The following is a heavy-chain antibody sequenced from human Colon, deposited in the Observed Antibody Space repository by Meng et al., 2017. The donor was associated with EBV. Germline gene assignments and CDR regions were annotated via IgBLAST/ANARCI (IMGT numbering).Heavy chain of an antibody. CDR2: IHHSGSA. CDR1: GGSMSSGNYY. J-gene: IGHJ4*02. V-gene: IGHV4-30-4*01. D-gene: IGHD2-21*01. CDR3: ASFDHIPRRNYFDY. Sequence: QVPLQASGPGLVEPSQTLSLTCTVSGGSMSSGNYYWSWIRQPPGKGLEWIGYIHHSGSAYYNPSLKSRVSISVDTSKNQFSLNLNSMTAADTAVYYCASFDHIPRRNYFDYWGQGTLVTVSS.